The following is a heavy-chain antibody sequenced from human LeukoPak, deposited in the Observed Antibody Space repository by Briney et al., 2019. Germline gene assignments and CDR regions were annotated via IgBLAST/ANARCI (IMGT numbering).Heavy chain of an antibody. D-gene: IGHD3-3*01. V-gene: IGHV4-59*01. CDR3: AREKVYYDFWSGYSWHDAFDI. CDR1: GGSISSYY. CDR2: IYYSGST. J-gene: IGHJ3*02. Sequence: PSETLSLTCTVSGGSISSYYWSWILQPPGKGLEWIGYIYYSGSTNYNPSLKSRVTISVDTSKNQFSLKLSSVTAADTAVYYCAREKVYYDFWSGYSWHDAFDIWGQGTMVTVSS.